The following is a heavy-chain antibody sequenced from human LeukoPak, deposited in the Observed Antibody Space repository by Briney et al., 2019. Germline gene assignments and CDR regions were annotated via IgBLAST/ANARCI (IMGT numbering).Heavy chain of an antibody. D-gene: IGHD3-10*01. J-gene: IGHJ4*02. CDR3: ARGRRLWFGELLRTHPSYFDY. CDR1: GGSISSYY. V-gene: IGHV4-59*12. CDR2: IYYRGST. Sequence: SETLSLTCTVSGGSISSYYWSWIRQPPGKGLEWIGYIYYRGSTNYNPSLKSRVTISVDTSKNQFSLKLSSVTAADTAVYYCARGRRLWFGELLRTHPSYFDYWGQGTLVTVSS.